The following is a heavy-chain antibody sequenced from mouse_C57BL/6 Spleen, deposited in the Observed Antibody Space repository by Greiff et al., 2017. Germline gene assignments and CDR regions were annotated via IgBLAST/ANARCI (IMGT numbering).Heavy chain of an antibody. CDR1: GYAFSSSW. V-gene: IGHV1-82*01. J-gene: IGHJ2*01. CDR3: AREGVYYFDY. CDR2: IYPGDGDT. Sequence: VKLQQSGPELVKPGASVKISCKASGYAFSSSWMNWVKQRPGKGLEWIGRIYPGDGDTNYNGKFKGKATLTADKSSSTAYMQLSSLTSEDSAVYFCAREGVYYFDYWGQGTTLTVSS.